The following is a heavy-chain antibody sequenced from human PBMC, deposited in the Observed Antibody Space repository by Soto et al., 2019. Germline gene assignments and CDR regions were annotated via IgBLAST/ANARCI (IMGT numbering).Heavy chain of an antibody. CDR2: ISWKSGNI. CDR3: VRDYGDTPDAFDI. V-gene: IGHV3-9*01. CDR1: GFTFDDHA. Sequence: EVQLVESGGGLVQPGRSLRLSRVASGFTFDDHAMHWVRQAPGKGLEWVSGISWKSGNIGYGDSVKGRFTISRDNAKNSLYLQMNSLRPEDTALYYCVRDYGDTPDAFDIWGQGTMVTVSS. D-gene: IGHD4-17*01. J-gene: IGHJ3*02.